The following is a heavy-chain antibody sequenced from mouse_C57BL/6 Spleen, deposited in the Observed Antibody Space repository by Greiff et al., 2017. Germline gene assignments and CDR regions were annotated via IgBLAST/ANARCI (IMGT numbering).Heavy chain of an antibody. CDR2: IDPSDSET. D-gene: IGHD2-10*02. J-gene: IGHJ3*01. V-gene: IGHV1-52*01. CDR1: GYTFTSYW. CDR3: SREYGNYRAWFGD. Sequence: QVQLQQPGAELVRPGSSVKLSCKASGYTFTSYWMHWVKQRPIQGLEWIGNIDPSDSETHYNQKFKDKATLTVDKSSSTAYMQLSSLTSEDSAVYYGSREYGNYRAWFGDWGQGTLVTVSA.